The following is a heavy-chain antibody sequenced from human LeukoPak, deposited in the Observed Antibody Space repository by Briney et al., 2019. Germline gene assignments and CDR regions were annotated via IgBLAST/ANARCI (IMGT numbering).Heavy chain of an antibody. CDR1: GGSISSYY. V-gene: IGHV4-4*07. Sequence: SETLSLTCTVSGGSISSYYWSWIRQPAGKGLEWIGRIYTSGSTNYNPSLKSRVTMSVDASKNQFSLKLSSATAADTAVYYCARGIAAAGTSRYKNYYYYGMDVWGQGTTVTVSS. CDR2: IYTSGST. J-gene: IGHJ6*02. D-gene: IGHD6-13*01. CDR3: ARGIAAAGTSRYKNYYYYGMDV.